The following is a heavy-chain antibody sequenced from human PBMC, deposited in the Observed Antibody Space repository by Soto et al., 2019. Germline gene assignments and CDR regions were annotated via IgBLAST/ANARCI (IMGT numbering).Heavy chain of an antibody. CDR1: GGTFSSYA. J-gene: IGHJ6*02. V-gene: IGHV1-69*13. D-gene: IGHD6-19*01. CDR3: AREGSSGWYYRYYYYGMDV. Sequence: ASVKVSCKASGGTFSSYAISWVRQAPGQGLEWMGGIIPIFGTANYAQKFQGRVTITADESTSTAYMELSSLRSEDTAVYYCAREGSSGWYYRYYYYGMDVWGQGTTVTVSS. CDR2: IIPIFGTA.